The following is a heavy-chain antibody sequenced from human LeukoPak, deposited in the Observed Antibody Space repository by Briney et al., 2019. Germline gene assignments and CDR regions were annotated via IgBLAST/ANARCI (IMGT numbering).Heavy chain of an antibody. V-gene: IGHV4-59*01. Sequence: NASETLSLTCTVSGGSISSYYWSWIRQPPGKGLEWIGYIYYSGSTNYNPSLKSRVTISVDTSKNQFSLKLSSVTAADTAVYYCARAYTDYYDSSGYYYDFDYWGQGTLVTVSS. CDR1: GGSISSYY. J-gene: IGHJ4*02. D-gene: IGHD3-22*01. CDR3: ARAYTDYYDSSGYYYDFDY. CDR2: IYYSGST.